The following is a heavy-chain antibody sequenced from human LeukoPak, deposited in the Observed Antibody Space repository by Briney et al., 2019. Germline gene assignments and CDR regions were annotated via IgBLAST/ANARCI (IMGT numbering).Heavy chain of an antibody. CDR3: ARHVDDPRSRMDV. V-gene: IGHV5-51*01. D-gene: IGHD3-16*01. CDR1: GYRFTTYW. CDR2: IYPGDSAT. J-gene: IGHJ6*02. Sequence: GESLKISCKGSGYRFTTYWIGWVRQMPGKGLEYMGVIYPGDSATRYSPSFQGQVTISVDKSISTAYLQWSRLKASDTAIFYCARHVDDPRSRMDVWGQGTTVTVSS.